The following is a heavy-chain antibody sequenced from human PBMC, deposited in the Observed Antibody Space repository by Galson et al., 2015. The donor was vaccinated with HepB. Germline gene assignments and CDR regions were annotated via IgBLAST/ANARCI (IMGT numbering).Heavy chain of an antibody. Sequence: SLRLSCAASGFTFSSYAMSWVRQAPGKGLEWVSAISGSGGSTYYADSVKGRFTISRDNSKNTLYLQMNSLRAEDTAVYYCAKDPSIAVAGKDYWGQGTLVTVSS. CDR1: GFTFSSYA. CDR3: AKDPSIAVAGKDY. V-gene: IGHV3-23*01. J-gene: IGHJ4*02. D-gene: IGHD6-19*01. CDR2: ISGSGGST.